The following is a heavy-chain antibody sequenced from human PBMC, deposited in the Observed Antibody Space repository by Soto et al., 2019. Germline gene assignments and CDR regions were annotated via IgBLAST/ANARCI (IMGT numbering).Heavy chain of an antibody. CDR1: GGSISSSSYY. CDR2: IYYSGST. J-gene: IGHJ6*02. Sequence: SSETLSLTCTVSGGSISSSSYYWGWIRQPPGKGLEWIGSIYYSGSTYYNPSLKSRVTISVDTSKNQFSLKLSSVTAADTAVYYCARISSGYYKGYYYGMDVWGQGTTVTVSS. CDR3: ARISSGYYKGYYYGMDV. V-gene: IGHV4-39*01. D-gene: IGHD3-22*01.